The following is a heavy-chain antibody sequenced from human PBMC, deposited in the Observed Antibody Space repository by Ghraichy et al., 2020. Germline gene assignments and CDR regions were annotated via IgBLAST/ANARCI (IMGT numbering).Heavy chain of an antibody. D-gene: IGHD3-22*01. CDR3: ARGRYYDSSGYYASLPFDY. CDR1: GGSISSGDYY. J-gene: IGHJ4*02. V-gene: IGHV4-30-4*01. CDR2: IYYSGST. Sequence: SETLSLTCTVSGGSISSGDYYWSWIRQPPGKGLEWIGYIYYSGSTYYNPSLKSRVTISVDTSKNQFSLKLSSVTAADTAVYYCARGRYYDSSGYYASLPFDYWGQGTLVTVSS.